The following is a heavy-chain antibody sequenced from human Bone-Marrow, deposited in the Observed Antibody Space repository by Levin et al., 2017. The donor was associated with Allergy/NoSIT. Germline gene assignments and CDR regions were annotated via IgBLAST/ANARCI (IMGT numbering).Heavy chain of an antibody. CDR1: GGTFRNSA. D-gene: IGHD2-15*01. V-gene: IGHV1-69*13. CDR3: ARSKIDTTVVVADELWYFDY. J-gene: IGHJ4*02. CDR2: IIPIFGTA. Sequence: GASVKVSCKASGGTFRNSAISWVRQARGQGLEWMGGIIPIFGTAKNAQKFQGRVTITADESTSTASMELSGLRSEDAAVYYCARSKIDTTVVVADELWYFDYWGQGTLVTVSS.